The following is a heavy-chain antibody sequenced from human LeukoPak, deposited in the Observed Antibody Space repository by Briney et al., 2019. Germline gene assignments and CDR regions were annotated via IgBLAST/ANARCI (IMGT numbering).Heavy chain of an antibody. V-gene: IGHV3-23*01. D-gene: IGHD6-19*01. Sequence: PGGSLRLSCAASGLTFSTFAMIWVRQPPGKGLEWVSSIFPSGGEIHYADSVRGRFTISRDNSKNTLYLQMNSLRAEDTAVYYCAKSPEAVAAPINWFDPWGQGTLVTVSS. CDR3: AKSPEAVAAPINWFDP. CDR1: GLTFSTFA. CDR2: IFPSGGEI. J-gene: IGHJ5*02.